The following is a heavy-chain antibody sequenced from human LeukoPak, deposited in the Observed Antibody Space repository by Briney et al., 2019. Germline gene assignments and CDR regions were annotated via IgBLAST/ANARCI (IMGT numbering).Heavy chain of an antibody. V-gene: IGHV6-1*01. J-gene: IGHJ4*02. Sequence: SQTLSLTCAISGDSVSTNRAAWNWIRQSPSRGLELLGRTYYRSNWYYDYAVSVKSRIAINPDTSKNQFSLQLNSVTPEDTAVYYCARQTKTFYGDYALWGQGTLVTVSS. D-gene: IGHD4-17*01. CDR2: TYYRSNWYY. CDR1: GDSVSTNRAA. CDR3: ARQTKTFYGDYAL.